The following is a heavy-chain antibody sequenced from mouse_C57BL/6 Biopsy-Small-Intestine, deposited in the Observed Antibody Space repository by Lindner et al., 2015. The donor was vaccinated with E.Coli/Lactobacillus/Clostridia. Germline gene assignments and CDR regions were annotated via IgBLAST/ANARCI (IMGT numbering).Heavy chain of an antibody. CDR2: IYPGDGDT. V-gene: IGHV1-80*01. Sequence: VQLQESGAELVKPGASVKISCKASGCAFSSYWMNWVKQRPGKGLEWIGQIYPGDGDTNYNGKFKGKATLTADKSSSTAYMQLSSLTSEDSAVYFCARHYSNYYYAMDYWGQGTSVTVSS. D-gene: IGHD2-5*01. J-gene: IGHJ4*01. CDR3: ARHYSNYYYAMDY. CDR1: GCAFSSYW.